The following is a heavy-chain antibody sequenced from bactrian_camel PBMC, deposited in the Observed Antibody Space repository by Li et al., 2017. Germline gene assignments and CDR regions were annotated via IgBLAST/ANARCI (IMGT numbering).Heavy chain of an antibody. CDR3: GAAHHSPHLWDSSVEYNY. D-gene: IGHD4*01. Sequence: VQLVESGGGVVQAGGSLRLSCAASGYMVSNYSMGWFRQAPGKEREGVAAIGVGSMTNYADSVKGRFTISQDNAKNTVYLQMNSLQPEDTAMYYCGAAHHSPHLWDSSVEYNYWGQGTQVTVS. J-gene: IGHJ4*01. CDR1: GYMVSNYS. CDR2: IGVGSMT. V-gene: IGHV3S53*01.